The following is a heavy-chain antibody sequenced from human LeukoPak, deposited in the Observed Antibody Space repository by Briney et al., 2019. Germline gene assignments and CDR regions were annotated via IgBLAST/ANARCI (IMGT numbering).Heavy chain of an antibody. Sequence: ASVKVSCKASGYTFTTYYMHWVRQAPGQGLEWMGVINPSGGSTSYAQKFQGRITMTRDTSTSTVYVELSSLRSEDSAVYYCASKDTSGWYEEAWGQGTLVTVSS. CDR3: ASKDTSGWYEEA. CDR1: GYTFTTYY. J-gene: IGHJ5*02. CDR2: INPSGGST. V-gene: IGHV1-46*01. D-gene: IGHD6-19*01.